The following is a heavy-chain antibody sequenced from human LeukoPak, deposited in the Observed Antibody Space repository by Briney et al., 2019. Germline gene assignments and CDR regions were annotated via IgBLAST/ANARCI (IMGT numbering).Heavy chain of an antibody. CDR1: GFTFSSYS. CDR3: ARGVSHRNFDWLFY. V-gene: IGHV4-34*01. CDR2: INDSGST. D-gene: IGHD3-9*01. J-gene: IGHJ4*02. Sequence: GSLRLSCAASGFTFSSYSMNWVRQAPGKGLEWIGEINDSGSTHYNTSLNSRVTISVDTSKNQIYLKLSSVTAADTAIYYCARGVSHRNFDWLFYWGQGTLVTVSS.